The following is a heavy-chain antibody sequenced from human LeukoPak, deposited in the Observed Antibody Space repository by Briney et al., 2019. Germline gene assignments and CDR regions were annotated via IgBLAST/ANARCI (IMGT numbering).Heavy chain of an antibody. D-gene: IGHD1-26*01. J-gene: IGHJ6*04. CDR1: GFTVSSNY. V-gene: IGHV3-53*01. CDR2: IYRGGGT. Sequence: PGGSLRLSCAASGFTVSSNYMSWVRQAPGKGLEWVAIIYRGGGTSYANSVKGRFTISRDNSKNTLYLQMNSLRAEDTAVYYCERGATPDVWGKGTTVTVPS. CDR3: ERGATPDV.